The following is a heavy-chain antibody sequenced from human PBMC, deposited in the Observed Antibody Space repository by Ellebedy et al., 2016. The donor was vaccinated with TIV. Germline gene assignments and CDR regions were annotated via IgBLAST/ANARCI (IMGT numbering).Heavy chain of an antibody. J-gene: IGHJ4*02. CDR3: ASTSRGWGRGY. V-gene: IGHV4-59*08. CDR2: IHYSGST. D-gene: IGHD6-19*01. Sequence: MPSETLSLTCTVSGGSISSYYWSWIRQPPGKGLEWIGYIHYSGSTNSNPSLKSRVTISVDTSKNHFSLRLSSVTAADTAVYYCASTSRGWGRGYWGQGILVTVSS. CDR1: GGSISSYY.